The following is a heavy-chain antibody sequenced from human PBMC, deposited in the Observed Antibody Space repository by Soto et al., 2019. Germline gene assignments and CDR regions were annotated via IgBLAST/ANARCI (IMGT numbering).Heavy chain of an antibody. D-gene: IGHD5-12*01. CDR3: AKDKATAITSYYFYGMDV. CDR1: GFIFSTYG. CDR2: ISYDGRNK. Sequence: QMQLVESGGGVVQPGRSLRVSCEASGFIFSTYGMHWVRQAPGKGLEWVAVISYDGRNKYYADSVRGRFTISRDNSKNPLHLQMNSLRGEDTAVYYCAKDKATAITSYYFYGMDVWGQGTTVTVSS. V-gene: IGHV3-30*18. J-gene: IGHJ6*02.